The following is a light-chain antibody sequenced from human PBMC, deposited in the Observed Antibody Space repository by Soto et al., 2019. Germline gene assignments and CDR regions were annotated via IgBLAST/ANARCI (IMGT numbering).Light chain of an antibody. V-gene: IGKV1-39*01. Sequence: DIRMTQSPSSLSASVGDRVTITCRASQSIRSYLNWSQQNPGKAPKLLIYAASSLQSGVTSRFSGSGSGTDFNLTISSLQPEDFATYYCHQTYSIPYTFGQGTKLEIK. CDR1: QSIRSY. CDR2: AAS. CDR3: HQTYSIPYT. J-gene: IGKJ2*01.